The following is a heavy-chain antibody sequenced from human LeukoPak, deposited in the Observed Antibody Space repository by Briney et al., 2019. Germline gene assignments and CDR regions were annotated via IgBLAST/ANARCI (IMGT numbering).Heavy chain of an antibody. J-gene: IGHJ5*01. CDR1: GGSFSGYY. Sequence: SETLSLTCAVYGGSFSGYYWSWIRQPPGKGLEWIGEINHSGSTNYNPSLKSRVTISVDTSKNQFSLKLSSVTAADTAVYYCPSRAFVKQEFASWGQEPWSPSPQ. CDR2: INHSGST. V-gene: IGHV4-34*01. CDR3: PSRAFVKQEFAS.